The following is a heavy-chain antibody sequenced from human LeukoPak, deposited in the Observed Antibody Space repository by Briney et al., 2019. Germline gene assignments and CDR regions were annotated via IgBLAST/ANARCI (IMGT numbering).Heavy chain of an antibody. CDR2: IYDSGSA. J-gene: IGHJ6*03. Sequence: SETLSLTCTVSGGSISSYYWSWIRQPPGRGREWIGYIYDSGSANYNPSLKSRVAISVDASMKQFSLNLSSVTAADTAVYYCARHADCRTISCSYFHNMDVWGKGITVTVSS. V-gene: IGHV4-59*08. D-gene: IGHD2-15*01. CDR1: GGSISSYY. CDR3: ARHADCRTISCSYFHNMDV.